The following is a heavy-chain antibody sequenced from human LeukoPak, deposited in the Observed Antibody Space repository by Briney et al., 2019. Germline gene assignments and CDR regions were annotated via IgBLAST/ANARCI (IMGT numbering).Heavy chain of an antibody. CDR3: AKEFLGYCSGGSCSREGFDY. CDR2: ISYDGINK. CDR1: GFTFSSYG. J-gene: IGHJ4*02. V-gene: IGHV3-30*18. Sequence: PGGSLRLSCAASGFTFSSYGMHWVRQAPGKGLEWVAVISYDGINKYYADFVKGRFTISRDNSKNTLYLQMNSLRAEDTAVYYCAKEFLGYCSGGSCSREGFDYWGQGTLVTVSS. D-gene: IGHD2-15*01.